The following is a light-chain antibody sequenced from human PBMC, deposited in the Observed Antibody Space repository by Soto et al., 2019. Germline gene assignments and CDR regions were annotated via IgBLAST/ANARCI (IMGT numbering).Light chain of an antibody. CDR2: TTS. CDR3: QQSYIAPKT. V-gene: IGKV1-39*01. J-gene: IGKJ2*01. CDR1: QTVTNS. Sequence: DIQMTQSPSSLSASVGDRVTITCRASQTVTNSLNWYQQKPGKAPNLLIYTTSNLQSGVPSRFSSSGSGTDFTLTISSLQPEDFATYYCQQSYIAPKTFGQGTYLEIK.